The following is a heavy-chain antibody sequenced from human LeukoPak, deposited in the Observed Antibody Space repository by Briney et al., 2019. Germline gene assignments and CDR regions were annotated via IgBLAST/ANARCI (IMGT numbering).Heavy chain of an antibody. D-gene: IGHD2-15*01. J-gene: IGHJ4*02. Sequence: ASVKVSCKASGYTFTDYYMHWVRQAPGQGLEWMGWINLNSGGTNFAQRFNGRVTKTRDRSISTAYMDLSRLISDDTAVYSRARDAGYCTGGSCWYFDHWGQGTLVPVSS. CDR2: INLNSGGT. CDR1: GYTFTDYY. CDR3: ARDAGYCTGGSCWYFDH. V-gene: IGHV1-2*02.